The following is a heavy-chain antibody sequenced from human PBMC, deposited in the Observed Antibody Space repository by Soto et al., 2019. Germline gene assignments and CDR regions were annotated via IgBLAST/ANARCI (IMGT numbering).Heavy chain of an antibody. V-gene: IGHV4-34*01. CDR1: GGSFSVSD. CDR3: ARGSPHFDY. J-gene: IGHJ4*02. CDR2: INHSGST. Sequence: PSGTLSLTCAFYGGSFSVSDGSGIRQPPGKGLEWIGEINHSGSTNYNPSLKSRVTISVDTSKNQFSLKLSSVTAADTAVYYRARGSPHFDYWGQGTLVTVSS.